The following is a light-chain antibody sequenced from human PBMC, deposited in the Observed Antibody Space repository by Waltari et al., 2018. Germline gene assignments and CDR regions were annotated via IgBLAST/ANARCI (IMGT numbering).Light chain of an antibody. CDR3: QSYDTSLSVV. CDR1: GSNIGAGYD. Sequence: QSVLTQPPSVSGAPGQGVTIPCTGGGSNIGAGYDVPWYRQLPGKAPELLIYGVNNRPSGVPDRFFGSLSGTSASLAITGLQAEDEADYYCQSYDTSLSVVFGGGTKLTV. J-gene: IGLJ2*01. CDR2: GVN. V-gene: IGLV1-40*01.